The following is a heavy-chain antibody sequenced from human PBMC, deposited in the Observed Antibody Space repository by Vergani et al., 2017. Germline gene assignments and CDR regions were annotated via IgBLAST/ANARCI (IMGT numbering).Heavy chain of an antibody. CDR2: ISYDGSNK. CDR3: ARDRDPSGSHAFDI. CDR1: GFTFSSYA. Sequence: QVQLVESGGGVVQPGRSLRLSCAASGFTFSSYAMHWVRQAPGKGLEWVAVISYDGSNKYYADSVKGRFTISRDNSKNTLYLQMNSRRAEDTAVYYCARDRDPSGSHAFDIWGQGTMVTVSS. V-gene: IGHV3-30-3*01. D-gene: IGHD1-26*01. J-gene: IGHJ3*02.